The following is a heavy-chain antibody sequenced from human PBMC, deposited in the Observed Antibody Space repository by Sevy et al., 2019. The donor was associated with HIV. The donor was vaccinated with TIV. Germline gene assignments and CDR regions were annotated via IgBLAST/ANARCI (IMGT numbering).Heavy chain of an antibody. J-gene: IGHJ3*02. CDR1: GFTFDDYA. Sequence: GGSLRLSCAASGFTFDDYAMHWVRQAPGKGLEWVSGVSWNSASIGYAGSVRGRFTISRDNAKNSLSLQMNSLTSEDTAFYYCTKDLGATLVPGYCYDGTCWPRDRFDIWGHGTMVTVSS. CDR2: VSWNSASI. CDR3: TKDLGATLVPGYCYDGTCWPRDRFDI. D-gene: IGHD2-15*01. V-gene: IGHV3-9*01.